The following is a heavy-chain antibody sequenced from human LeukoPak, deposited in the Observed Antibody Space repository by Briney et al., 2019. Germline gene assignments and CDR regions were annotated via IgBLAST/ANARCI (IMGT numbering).Heavy chain of an antibody. D-gene: IGHD3-22*01. CDR3: ARDLSSYDSSDDYSSFAPFDS. V-gene: IGHV3-21*01. J-gene: IGHJ4*02. CDR2: ISSRSSYT. Sequence: GGSLRLSCAASGFTFSTYTMNWVRQAPGKGLEWVSSISSRSSYTYYGDSVRGRFTISRDNAKNSLYLQMNSLRAEDTAVYYCARDLSSYDSSDDYSSFAPFDSWGQGTLVTVSS. CDR1: GFTFSTYT.